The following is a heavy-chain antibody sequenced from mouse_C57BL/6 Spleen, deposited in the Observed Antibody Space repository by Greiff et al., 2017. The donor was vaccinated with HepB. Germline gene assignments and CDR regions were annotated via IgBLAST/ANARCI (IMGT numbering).Heavy chain of an antibody. Sequence: EVKLVESGGGLVKPGGSLKLSCAASGFTFSSYAMSWVRQTPEKRLEWVATISDGGSYTYYPDNVKGRFTISRDNAKNNLYLQMSHLKSEDTAMYYCARDELLLDYWGQGTTLTVSS. J-gene: IGHJ2*01. CDR1: GFTFSSYA. D-gene: IGHD2-12*01. V-gene: IGHV5-4*01. CDR2: ISDGGSYT. CDR3: ARDELLLDY.